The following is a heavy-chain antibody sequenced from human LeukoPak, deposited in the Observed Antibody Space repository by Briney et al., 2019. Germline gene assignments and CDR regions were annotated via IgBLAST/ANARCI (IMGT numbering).Heavy chain of an antibody. CDR3: ASYSSSSWAGSSAGVDV. CDR1: GFTFSSYA. CDR2: ISGSGGST. Sequence: GGSLRLSCAASGFTFSSYAMSWVRQAPGKGLEWVSAISGSGGSTYYADSVKGRFTISRDNSKNTLYLQMNSLRAEDTAVYYCASYSSSSWAGSSAGVDVWGQGTTVTVSS. J-gene: IGHJ6*02. V-gene: IGHV3-23*01. D-gene: IGHD6-6*01.